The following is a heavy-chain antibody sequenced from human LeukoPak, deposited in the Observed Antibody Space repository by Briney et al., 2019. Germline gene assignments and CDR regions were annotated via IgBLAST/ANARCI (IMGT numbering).Heavy chain of an antibody. CDR2: IKQDGSEK. Sequence: GGSLRLSCVASGFTFSGHWMTWVRQAPGKGLEWVANIKQDGSEKYCVDSVKGRFTISRDNAKNSLYLQMNSLRAEDTAVYYCARAGSRYYYYYYGMDVWGQGTTVTVSS. CDR3: ARAGSRYYYYYYGMDV. V-gene: IGHV3-7*04. CDR1: GFTFSGHW. J-gene: IGHJ6*02.